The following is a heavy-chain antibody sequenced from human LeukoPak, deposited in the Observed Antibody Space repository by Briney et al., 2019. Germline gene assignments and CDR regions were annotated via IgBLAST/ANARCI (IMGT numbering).Heavy chain of an antibody. Sequence: SETLSLNRTVSGGSIRSYYWGWIRQPPGKGLEWIGYIYYSGSTNYNPPLKSRVTLTVDTSKNQFSLKLSSVTAADTAVYYCARVPRSYYYYYYMDVWGKGTTVTVSS. V-gene: IGHV4-59*01. CDR1: GGSIRSYY. CDR3: ARVPRSYYYYYYMDV. J-gene: IGHJ6*03. CDR2: IYYSGST.